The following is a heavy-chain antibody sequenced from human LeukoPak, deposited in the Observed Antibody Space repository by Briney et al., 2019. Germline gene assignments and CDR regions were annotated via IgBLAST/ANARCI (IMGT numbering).Heavy chain of an antibody. CDR2: INSNSGQT. V-gene: IGHV1-18*01. CDR3: ARVSPHRKMSYGNQNWFDT. J-gene: IGHJ5*02. CDR1: GYTFTNYL. Sequence: ASVKVSCKTSGYTFTNYLITWVRQAPGQGLEWLGWINSNSGQTFHAQKVHGRVTMTTDTSTSTAHMELRSLRSDDTAVYYCARVSPHRKMSYGNQNWFDTWGQGTLVTVSS. D-gene: IGHD3-16*01.